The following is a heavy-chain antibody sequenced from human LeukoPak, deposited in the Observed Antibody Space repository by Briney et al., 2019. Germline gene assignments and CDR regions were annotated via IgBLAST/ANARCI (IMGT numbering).Heavy chain of an antibody. D-gene: IGHD2-2*01. CDR2: IYSGGST. J-gene: IGHJ6*02. V-gene: IGHV3-53*04. Sequence: PGGSLRLSCAAPGFTLSSNSRSWVRQAPGKGLEWVSVIYSGGSTYYADSVKGRFTISRHNSKNTLYLQMNSLRAEDTAVYYCARDGLEPYAMDVWGQGTTVTVSS. CDR3: ARDGLEPYAMDV. CDR1: GFTLSSNS.